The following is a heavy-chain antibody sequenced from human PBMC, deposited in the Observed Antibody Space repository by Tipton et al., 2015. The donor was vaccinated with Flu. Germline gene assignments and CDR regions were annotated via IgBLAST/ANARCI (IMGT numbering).Heavy chain of an antibody. CDR2: ISGSGGSA. CDR1: GFTFSNYA. J-gene: IGHJ4*02. Sequence: SGFTFSNYAMRWVRQAPGKGLQWVSTISGSGGSAYFADSVKGRFTISRDDSKNTLYLQMNSLTAEDTAVYYCAKDANWAFDYWGQGTLVTVSS. CDR3: AKDANWAFDY. V-gene: IGHV3-23*01. D-gene: IGHD1-1*01.